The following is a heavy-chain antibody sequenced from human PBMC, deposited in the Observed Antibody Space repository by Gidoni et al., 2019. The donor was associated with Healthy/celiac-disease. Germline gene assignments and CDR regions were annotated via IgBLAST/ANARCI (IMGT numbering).Heavy chain of an antibody. CDR1: GFTFSRYG. J-gene: IGHJ4*02. V-gene: IGHV3-33*01. Sequence: QVQLVESGGGVVQPGRSLRLYCAASGFTFSRYGMHWVRQAPGKGLEWVAVIRYDGSNKYYADSVKGRFTISRDNSKNTLYLQMNSLRAEDTAVYYCARDRVAVAGGPFDYWGQGTLVTVSS. CDR3: ARDRVAVAGGPFDY. D-gene: IGHD6-19*01. CDR2: IRYDGSNK.